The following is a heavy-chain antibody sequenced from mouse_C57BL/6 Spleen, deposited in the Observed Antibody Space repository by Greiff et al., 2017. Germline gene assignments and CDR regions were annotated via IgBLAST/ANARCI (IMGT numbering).Heavy chain of an antibody. CDR1: GFNIKDYY. D-gene: IGHD1-1*01. J-gene: IGHJ3*01. V-gene: IGHV14-1*01. CDR2: IDPEDGDT. Sequence: EVQLQQSGAELVRPGASVKLSCTASGFNIKDYYMHWVKQRPEQGLEWIGRIDPEDGDTEYAPKFQGKATMTADTSSNTAYLQLSSLTSEDTAVYYCTTPGYTGSSPFAYWGQGTLVTVSA. CDR3: TTPGYTGSSPFAY.